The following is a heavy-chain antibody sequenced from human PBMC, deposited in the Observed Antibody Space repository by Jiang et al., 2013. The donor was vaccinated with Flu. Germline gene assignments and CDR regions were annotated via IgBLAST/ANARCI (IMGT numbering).Heavy chain of an antibody. J-gene: IGHJ4*02. CDR1: GGSISSGSYY. Sequence: GPGLVKPSQTLSLTCTVSGGSISSGSYYWSWIRQPAGKGLEWIGRIYTSGSTNYNPSLKSRVTISVDTSKNQFSLKLSSVTAADTAVYYCARDRQVGATDYWGQG. CDR3: ARDRQVGATDY. V-gene: IGHV4-61*02. CDR2: IYTSGST. D-gene: IGHD1-26*01.